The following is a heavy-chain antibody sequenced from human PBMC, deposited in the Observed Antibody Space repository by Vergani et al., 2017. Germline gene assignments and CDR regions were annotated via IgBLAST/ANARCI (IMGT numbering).Heavy chain of an antibody. CDR1: GYTFTSYY. J-gene: IGHJ3*02. CDR2: INPSGGST. D-gene: IGHD3-22*01. CDR3: ARDLGDYYDSSGYSKADAFDI. Sequence: QVQLVQSGAEVKKPGASVKVSCKASGYTFTSYYMHWVRQAPGQGLEWMGIINPSGGSTSYAQKFQGRVTMTRATSTRTVYMELSSLRSEDTAVYYCARDLGDYYDSSGYSKADAFDIWGQGTMVTVSS. V-gene: IGHV1-46*03.